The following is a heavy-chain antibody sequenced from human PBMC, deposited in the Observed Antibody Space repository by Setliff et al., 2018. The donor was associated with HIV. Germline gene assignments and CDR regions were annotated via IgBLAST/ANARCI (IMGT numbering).Heavy chain of an antibody. Sequence: ASVKVSCKASGYTFTSYGINWVRQAPGQGLEWMGWITAYNGNTNYAQKVQGRVTMTTDTSTSTAYMELRSLRSDDTAVYYCATGGDSYDPGAFDMWGQGTKVTV. CDR2: ITAYNGNT. J-gene: IGHJ3*02. V-gene: IGHV1-18*01. CDR3: ATGGDSYDPGAFDM. D-gene: IGHD5-18*01. CDR1: GYTFTSYG.